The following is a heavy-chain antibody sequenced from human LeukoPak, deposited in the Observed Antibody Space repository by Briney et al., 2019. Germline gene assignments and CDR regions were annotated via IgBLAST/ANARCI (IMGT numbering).Heavy chain of an antibody. D-gene: IGHD6-6*01. V-gene: IGHV4-4*07. CDR3: ARVVSRSSSSYFDY. CDR1: GDSISSYY. J-gene: IGHJ4*02. CDR2: IYISVNT. Sequence: SETLSLTCTVSGDSISSYYWSWTRQPAGKGLEWIGRIYISVNTNYNPSLKSRVTMSVDTSKNQFFLKLSSVTAADTAVYYCARVVSRSSSSYFDYWGQGTLVTVSS.